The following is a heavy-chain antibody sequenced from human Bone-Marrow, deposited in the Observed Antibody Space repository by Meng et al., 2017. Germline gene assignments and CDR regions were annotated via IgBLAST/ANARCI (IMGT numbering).Heavy chain of an antibody. CDR2: FHHSGTT. D-gene: IGHD6-19*01. CDR1: GAAVSSGYW. V-gene: IGHV4-4*02. Sequence: GHVPESDPGLATRSGTRSLTCGVSGAAVSSGYWWTWGRQPPGKGLEWIGEFHHSGTTNYNPSLRSRVTISVDTSKNQFSLRLTSVTAADTAVYYCAASPGWWRIDSWGQGTLVTVSS. CDR3: AASPGWWRIDS. J-gene: IGHJ4*02.